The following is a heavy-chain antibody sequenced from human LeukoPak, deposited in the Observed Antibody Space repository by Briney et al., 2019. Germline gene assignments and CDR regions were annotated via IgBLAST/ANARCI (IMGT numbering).Heavy chain of an antibody. CDR2: IYYSGTT. CDR3: ARDPRFCSTTNCPYGPNP. Sequence: PSETLSLTCIVSGGSIRSGDYYWSWIRQPPGKGLEWIGFIYYSGTTSYNPSLKGRVTISIDTSKNQFSMKLTSVTAADTAVYYCARDPRFCSTTNCPYGPNPWGQGTLVTVSS. CDR1: GGSIRSGDYY. V-gene: IGHV4-30-4*08. D-gene: IGHD2-2*01. J-gene: IGHJ5*02.